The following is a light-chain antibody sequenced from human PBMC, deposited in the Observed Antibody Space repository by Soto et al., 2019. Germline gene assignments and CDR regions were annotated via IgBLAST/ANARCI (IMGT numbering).Light chain of an antibody. J-gene: IGLJ2*01. CDR1: SSNIGDNS. CDR2: DNS. V-gene: IGLV1-51*01. Sequence: QSVLTQPPSVSAAPGQKVTISCSGSSSNIGDNSVSWYQQLPGTAPKLLIYDNSKRPSGIPDRFSGSKSGTSATLDITGLQTGDEADYYCGTWDSRLTAGEVFGGGTKVTVL. CDR3: GTWDSRLTAGEV.